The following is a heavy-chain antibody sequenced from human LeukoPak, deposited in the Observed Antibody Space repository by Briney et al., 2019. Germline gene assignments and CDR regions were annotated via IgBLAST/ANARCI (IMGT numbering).Heavy chain of an antibody. CDR2: IIPILGIA. V-gene: IGHV1-69*04. J-gene: IGHJ4*02. Sequence: ASVKVSCKASGGTFSSYAISWVRQAPGQGLEWMGRIIPILGIANYAQKFQGRVTITADKSTSTAYMELSSLRSEDTAVYYCARDTYDSSGYPACYFDYWGQGTLVTVSS. CDR3: ARDTYDSSGYPACYFDY. D-gene: IGHD3-22*01. CDR1: GGTFSSYA.